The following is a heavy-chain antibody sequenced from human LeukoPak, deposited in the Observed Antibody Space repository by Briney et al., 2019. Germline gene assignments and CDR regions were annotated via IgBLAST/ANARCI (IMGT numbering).Heavy chain of an antibody. V-gene: IGHV3-33*08. CDR3: ARWGMASAGDLDY. CDR1: GFTFSSYG. CDR2: IWYDGNNK. J-gene: IGHJ4*02. Sequence: PGGSLRLSCAASGFTFSSYGMHWVRQAPGKGLEWVAVIWYDGNNKYYADSVKGRFTISRDNSKNTLYLQMSSLRAEDTAVYYCARWGMASAGDLDYWGQGTLVTVSS. D-gene: IGHD6-13*01.